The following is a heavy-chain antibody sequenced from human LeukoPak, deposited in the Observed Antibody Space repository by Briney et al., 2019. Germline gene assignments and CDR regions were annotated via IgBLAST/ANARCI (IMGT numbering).Heavy chain of an antibody. CDR1: GGSIRSSYYY. CDR2: IYDSGST. D-gene: IGHD3-10*01. CDR3: ARFPQESGAFDI. V-gene: IGHV4-39*07. Sequence: PSETLSLTCTVSGGSIRSSYYYWGWIRQPPGKGLEWIGSIYDSGSTYYNPSLKSRVTISVDTSKNQFSLKLSSVTAADTAVYYCARFPQESGAFDIWGQGTMVTVSS. J-gene: IGHJ3*02.